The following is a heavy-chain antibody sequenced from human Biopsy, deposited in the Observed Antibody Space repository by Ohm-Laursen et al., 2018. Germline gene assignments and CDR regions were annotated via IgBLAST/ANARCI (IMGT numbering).Heavy chain of an antibody. CDR2: THHSGST. CDR3: ARMDCSGGSCHYYSYGMDV. J-gene: IGHJ6*02. CDR1: GVSITAYY. V-gene: IGHV4-4*09. D-gene: IGHD2-15*01. Sequence: SETLSLTCTVSGVSITAYYWSWIRQPPGKGLECIGNTHHSGSTNYNPSLKSRLTISVDTSKNQFSLNLSSVTAADTAVYYCARMDCSGGSCHYYSYGMDVWGQGTTVTVSS.